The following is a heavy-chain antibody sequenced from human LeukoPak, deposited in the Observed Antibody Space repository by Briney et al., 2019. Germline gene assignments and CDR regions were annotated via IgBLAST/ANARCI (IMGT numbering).Heavy chain of an antibody. CDR2: IKQDGSEK. D-gene: IGHD6-13*01. Sequence: GGSLRLSCAASGFTFSSYWMSWVRQAPGKGLEWVANIKQDGSEKYYVDSVKGRFTISRDNAKNSLYLQMNSLRAEDTAVYYCARVFSSRLRYFDYWGQGTLVTVSS. CDR1: GFTFSSYW. V-gene: IGHV3-7*01. CDR3: ARVFSSRLRYFDY. J-gene: IGHJ4*02.